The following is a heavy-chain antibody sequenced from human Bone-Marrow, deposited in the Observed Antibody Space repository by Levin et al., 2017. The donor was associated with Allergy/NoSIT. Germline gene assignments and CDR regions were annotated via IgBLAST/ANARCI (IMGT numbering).Heavy chain of an antibody. CDR2: MNPNSGNT. D-gene: IGHD2-15*01. Sequence: GESLKISCKASGYTFTSYDINWVRQATGQGLEWMGWMNPNSGNTGYAQKFQGRVTMTRNTSISTAYMELSSLRSEDTAVYYCARGRRCSGGSCYRFDPWGQGTLVTVSS. CDR3: ARGRRCSGGSCYRFDP. CDR1: GYTFTSYD. J-gene: IGHJ5*02. V-gene: IGHV1-8*01.